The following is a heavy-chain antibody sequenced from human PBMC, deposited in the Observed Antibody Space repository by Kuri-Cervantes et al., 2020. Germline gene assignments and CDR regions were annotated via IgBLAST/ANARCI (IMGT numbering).Heavy chain of an antibody. D-gene: IGHD5-18*01. J-gene: IGHJ4*02. CDR3: ARGTVRYGYRGFDY. V-gene: IGHV1-18*01. CDR1: GGTFSSYA. CDR2: ISAYNGNT. Sequence: ASVKVSCKASGGTFSSYAISWVRQAPGQGLEWMGWISAYNGNTNYAQKLQGRVTMTTDTSTSTAYMELSSLRSEDTAVYYCARGTVRYGYRGFDYWGQGTLVTVSS.